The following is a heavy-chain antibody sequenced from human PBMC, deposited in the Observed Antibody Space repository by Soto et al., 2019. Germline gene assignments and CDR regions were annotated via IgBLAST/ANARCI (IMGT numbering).Heavy chain of an antibody. CDR1: GFIFSSYA. CDR2: ISGSGGST. CDR3: AKNEYSSSLIPFDY. D-gene: IGHD6-6*01. Sequence: EVQLLESGGGLVQPGGSLRLSCAASGFIFSSYAMSWVRQAPGKGLEWVSAISGSGGSTYYADFVKGRFTISRDNSKNTLYLQMTGLRADDTAVYYCAKNEYSSSLIPFDYWGQGTLVTVSS. J-gene: IGHJ4*02. V-gene: IGHV3-23*01.